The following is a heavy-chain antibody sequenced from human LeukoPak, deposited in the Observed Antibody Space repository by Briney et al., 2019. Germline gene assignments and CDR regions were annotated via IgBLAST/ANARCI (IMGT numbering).Heavy chain of an antibody. CDR2: ISWDGGST. CDR3: AKEYYDILTGYFYGMDV. CDR1: GFTFDDYT. D-gene: IGHD3-9*01. J-gene: IGHJ6*02. Sequence: GGSLRLSCAASGFTFDDYTMHWVRQAPGKGLEWVSLISWDGGSTYYADSVKGRFTISRDNSKNSLYLQMNSLRTEDTALYYCAKEYYDILTGYFYGMDVWGQGTTVTVSS. V-gene: IGHV3-43*01.